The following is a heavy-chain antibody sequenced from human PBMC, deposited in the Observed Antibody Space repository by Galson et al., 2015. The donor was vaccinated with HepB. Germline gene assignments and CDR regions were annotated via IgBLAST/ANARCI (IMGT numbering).Heavy chain of an antibody. CDR2: TRKDGSDE. J-gene: IGHJ3*02. Sequence: SLRLSCAASGFVLSSYGMHWVRQAPGKGLEWLGFTRKDGSDEYYAASVKGRFSISRDNSKNTVYLQINRLRNEDTAMYHCVKDGREGHDSSGHLDDMWGQGTMVTVTS. V-gene: IGHV3-30*02. CDR1: GFVLSSYG. D-gene: IGHD3-22*01. CDR3: VKDGREGHDSSGHLDDM.